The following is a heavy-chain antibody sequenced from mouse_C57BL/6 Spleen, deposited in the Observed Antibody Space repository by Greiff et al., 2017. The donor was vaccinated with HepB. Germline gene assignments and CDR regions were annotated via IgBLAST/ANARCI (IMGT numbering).Heavy chain of an antibody. CDR2: IRNKANNHAT. Sequence: EVKLQESGGGLVQPGGSMKLSCAASGFTFSDAWMDWVRQSPEKGLEWVAEIRNKANNHATYYAESVKGRFTISRDDSKSSVYLQMNSLRAEDTGIYYCTSSANRGFAYWGQGTLVTVSA. J-gene: IGHJ3*01. CDR3: TSSANRGFAY. CDR1: GFTFSDAW. D-gene: IGHD4-1*01. V-gene: IGHV6-6*01.